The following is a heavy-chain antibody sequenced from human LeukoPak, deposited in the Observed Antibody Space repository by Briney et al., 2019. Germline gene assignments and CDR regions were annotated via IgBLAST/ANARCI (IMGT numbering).Heavy chain of an antibody. CDR1: GFTFSGYS. D-gene: IGHD2-8*01. V-gene: IGHV3-21*01. CDR2: ISSSSSYI. Sequence: GGSLRLSCAASGFTFSGYSMNWVRQAPGKGLEWVSSISSSSSYIYYADSVKGRFTISRDNAKNSLYLQMNSLRAEDTAVYYCARACGVLINGTGCFDYWGQGTLVTVSS. CDR3: ARACGVLINGTGCFDY. J-gene: IGHJ4*02.